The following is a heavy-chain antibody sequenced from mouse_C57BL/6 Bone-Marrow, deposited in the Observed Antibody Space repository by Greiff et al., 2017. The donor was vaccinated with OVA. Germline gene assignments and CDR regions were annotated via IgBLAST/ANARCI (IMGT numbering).Heavy chain of an antibody. CDR2: IYPGDGDT. CDR1: GYAFSSYW. D-gene: IGHD2-4*01. J-gene: IGHJ1*03. V-gene: IGHV1-80*01. Sequence: VQLVESGAELVKPGASVKISCKASGYAFSSYWMNWVKQRPGKGLEWIGQIYPGDGDTNYNGKFKGKATLTADKSSSTAYMQLSSLTSEDSAVYFCARARLRRRWYFDVWGTGTTVTVSS. CDR3: ARARLRRRWYFDV.